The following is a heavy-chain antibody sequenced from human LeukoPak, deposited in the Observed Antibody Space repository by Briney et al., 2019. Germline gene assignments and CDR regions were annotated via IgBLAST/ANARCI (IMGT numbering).Heavy chain of an antibody. CDR1: GGSISSYY. Sequence: SETLSLTCTVSGGSISSYYRSWIRQPAGKGLEWIGRIYASGSTNYNPSLKSRVTMSVDTSKNQLSLKLTSVTAADTAVYYCARVTDPRYSYFDPWGQGTLVTVSS. J-gene: IGHJ5*02. CDR2: IYASGST. D-gene: IGHD5-18*01. V-gene: IGHV4-4*07. CDR3: ARVTDPRYSYFDP.